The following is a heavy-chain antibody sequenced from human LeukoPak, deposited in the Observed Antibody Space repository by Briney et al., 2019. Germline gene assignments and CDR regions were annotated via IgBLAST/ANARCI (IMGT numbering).Heavy chain of an antibody. CDR3: ARHDSSTWYVDY. V-gene: IGHV4-39*01. J-gene: IGHJ4*02. Sequence: SETLSLTCTVSGGSISSYSYYWGWIRQPPGKGLEWIGSIYYSGSTYYKSSLKSRVTISVDMSKNQFSLKLSSVTAADTAVYYCARHDSSTWYVDYWGQGILVTASS. CDR1: GGSISSYSYY. CDR2: IYYSGST. D-gene: IGHD6-13*01.